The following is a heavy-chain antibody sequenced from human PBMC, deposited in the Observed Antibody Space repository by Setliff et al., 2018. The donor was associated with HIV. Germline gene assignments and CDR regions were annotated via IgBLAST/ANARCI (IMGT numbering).Heavy chain of an antibody. Sequence: NPSETLSLTCTVSGGSISSGDYYWSWIRQPPGKGLEWIGYIYYSGSTYYNPSLKSRVTISVDTSKNQFSLKLSSVTAADTAVYYCARSPLEEYGVDYWGQGTLVTVSS. J-gene: IGHJ4*02. V-gene: IGHV4-30-4*08. D-gene: IGHD3-3*01. CDR1: GGSISSGDYY. CDR3: ARSPLEEYGVDY. CDR2: IYYSGST.